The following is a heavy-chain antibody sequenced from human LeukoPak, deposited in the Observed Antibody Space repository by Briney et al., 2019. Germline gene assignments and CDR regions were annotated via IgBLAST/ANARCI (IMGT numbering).Heavy chain of an antibody. CDR3: ARNDWNDPWFDP. CDR1: GYILTIYY. Sequence: ASVTVSFKASGYILTIYYMHWVRQAPGQGLEWMGWLNPKSGGTNYAQKFQGRVTMTRDTIINTAYMELSRLRSDDTAVYYCARNDWNDPWFDPWGQGTLVTVSS. D-gene: IGHD1-1*01. J-gene: IGHJ5*02. CDR2: LNPKSGGT. V-gene: IGHV1-2*02.